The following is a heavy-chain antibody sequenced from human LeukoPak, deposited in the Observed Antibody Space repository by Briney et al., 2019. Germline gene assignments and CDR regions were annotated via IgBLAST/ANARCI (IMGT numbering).Heavy chain of an antibody. CDR2: IYTSGST. CDR1: GGSISSYY. D-gene: IGHD3-3*01. Sequence: PPETLSLTCTVSGGSISSYYWSWIRQPAGKGLEWIGRIYTSGSTNYNPSLKSRVTMSVDTSKNQFSLKLSSVTAADTAVYYCARDLIWDFWSGYHQDSNWFDPWGQGTLVTVSS. CDR3: ARDLIWDFWSGYHQDSNWFDP. J-gene: IGHJ5*02. V-gene: IGHV4-4*07.